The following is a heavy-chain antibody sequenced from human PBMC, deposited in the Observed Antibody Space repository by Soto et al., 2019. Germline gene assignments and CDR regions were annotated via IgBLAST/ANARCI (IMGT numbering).Heavy chain of an antibody. Sequence: AETLSLTCTVSGGSLSRYYWSWIRQPPGKGLEWIGYIYYSGSTNYNPSLKSRVTISVDTSKNQFSLKLSSVTAADTAVYYCARVSYYDYVWGSYRYTRNWFDPWGQGTLVTVSS. V-gene: IGHV4-59*01. CDR3: ARVSYYDYVWGSYRYTRNWFDP. D-gene: IGHD3-16*02. J-gene: IGHJ5*02. CDR1: GGSLSRYY. CDR2: IYYSGST.